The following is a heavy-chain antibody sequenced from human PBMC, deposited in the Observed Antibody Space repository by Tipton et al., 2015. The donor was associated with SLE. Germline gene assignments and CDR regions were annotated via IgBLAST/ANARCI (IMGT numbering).Heavy chain of an antibody. J-gene: IGHJ4*02. CDR3: ASRGSSWGHYFDY. Sequence: TLSLTCTVSGGSISSHYWSWIRQPPGKGLEWIGYIYYSGSTNYNPSLKSRVTISVDTSKNQFSLKLSSVTAADTAVYYCASRGSSWGHYFDYWGQGTLVTVSS. CDR1: GGSISSHY. V-gene: IGHV4-59*11. CDR2: IYYSGST. D-gene: IGHD6-13*01.